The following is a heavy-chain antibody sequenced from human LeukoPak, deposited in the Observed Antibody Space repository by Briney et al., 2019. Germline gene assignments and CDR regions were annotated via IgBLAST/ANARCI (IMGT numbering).Heavy chain of an antibody. D-gene: IGHD6-6*01. CDR3: TSRGLV. V-gene: IGHV3-30-3*01. CDR2: ISYDGSDK. J-gene: IGHJ4*02. Sequence: GGSLRLSCAASGFTFSSYAMHWVRQAPGKGLEWVAVISYDGSDKYYADSVKGRFTISRDNSKNTLYLQMNSLRAEDTAVYYCTSRGLVWGQGSLVTVSS. CDR1: GFTFSSYA.